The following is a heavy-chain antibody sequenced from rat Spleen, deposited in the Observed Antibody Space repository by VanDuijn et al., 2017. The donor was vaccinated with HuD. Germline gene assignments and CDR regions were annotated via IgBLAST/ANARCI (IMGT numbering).Heavy chain of an antibody. CDR2: INYDGSST. Sequence: EVQLVESDGGLVQPGRSLKLSCAASGFILSDYYMAWVRQTPTKGLEWVATINYDGSSTFYRDSVKARFTISRDNAKSTLYLRVDSLRSEDTATYHCARQPHTTYVMDAWGQGASVTVSS. CDR1: GFILSDYY. V-gene: IGHV5-29*01. D-gene: IGHD1-7*01. J-gene: IGHJ4*01. CDR3: ARQPHTTYVMDA.